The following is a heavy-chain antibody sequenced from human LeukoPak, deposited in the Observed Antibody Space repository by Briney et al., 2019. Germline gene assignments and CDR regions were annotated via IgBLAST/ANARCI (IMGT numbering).Heavy chain of an antibody. D-gene: IGHD6-13*01. V-gene: IGHV4-39*01. CDR3: ARGGPVLYSSTWCATGAFDY. Sequence: SETLSLTCTVSGGSISSSGYYWDWIRQPPGKGLEWIGSIYYSGSTYYNPSLKSRVTISVDTSKNQFSVKVSSVTAADTAVYYCARGGPVLYSSTWCATGAFDYWGQGTLVTVSS. CDR2: IYYSGST. J-gene: IGHJ4*02. CDR1: GGSISSSGYY.